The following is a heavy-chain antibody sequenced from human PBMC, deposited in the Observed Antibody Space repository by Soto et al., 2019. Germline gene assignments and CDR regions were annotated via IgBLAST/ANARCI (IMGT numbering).Heavy chain of an antibody. CDR3: ARGGLWNYDFWSGYSERYGMDV. CDR2: INHSGST. Sequence: SETLSLTCAVYGGSFGGYYWSWIRQPPGKGLEWIGEINHSGSTNYNPSLKSRVTISVDTSKNQFSLKLSSVTAADTAVYYCARGGLWNYDFWSGYSERYGMDVWGQGTTVTVSS. D-gene: IGHD3-3*01. CDR1: GGSFGGYY. J-gene: IGHJ6*02. V-gene: IGHV4-34*01.